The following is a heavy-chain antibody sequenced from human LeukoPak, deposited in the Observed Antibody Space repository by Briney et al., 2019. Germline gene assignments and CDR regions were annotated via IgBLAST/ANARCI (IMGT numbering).Heavy chain of an antibody. Sequence: GGSLRLSCAASGFTFSTYAMIWVRQAPGKGLEWVSALSGSGGTTYYADSVKGRFTISRDNSKNTLYMQMNTLRAEGTAIYYCAKATGTTYAFDMWGQGTMVTVSS. CDR2: LSGSGGTT. CDR1: GFTFSTYA. CDR3: AKATGTTYAFDM. V-gene: IGHV3-23*01. J-gene: IGHJ3*02. D-gene: IGHD4-17*01.